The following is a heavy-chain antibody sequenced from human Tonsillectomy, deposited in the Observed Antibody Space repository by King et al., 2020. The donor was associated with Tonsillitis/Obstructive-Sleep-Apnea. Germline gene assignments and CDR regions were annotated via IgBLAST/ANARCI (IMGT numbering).Heavy chain of an antibody. CDR1: GFIFSDHY. Sequence: VQLVQSGGGLVQPGGSLRLSCAASGFIFSDHYMDWVRQAPGKGLEWVGRTGNKANSYTTEYAASVRGRFTISRDDSKNSLYLQMNSLKTEDTAVYYCVRSYWSSTSCSSAESFQHWGQGTLVTVSS. D-gene: IGHD2-2*01. J-gene: IGHJ1*01. CDR3: VRSYWSSTSCSSAESFQH. V-gene: IGHV3-72*01. CDR2: TGNKANSYTT.